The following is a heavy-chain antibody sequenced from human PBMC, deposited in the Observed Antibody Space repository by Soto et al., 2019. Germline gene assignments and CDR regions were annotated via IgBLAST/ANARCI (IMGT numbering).Heavy chain of an antibody. D-gene: IGHD3-16*01. J-gene: IGHJ4*02. V-gene: IGHV3-7*01. CDR2: MDQDGSET. CDR1: GFTFSTYW. Sequence: EVQLVESGGGLVQPGGSLRLSCAASGFTFSTYWMTWVRQPPGKGLEWVANMDQDGSETYYVDSVRGRFTASRDNAKNTLYLQMNSPRVEDTAVYYCVCGGNFFIYWGQGTLVTVSP. CDR3: VCGGNFFIY.